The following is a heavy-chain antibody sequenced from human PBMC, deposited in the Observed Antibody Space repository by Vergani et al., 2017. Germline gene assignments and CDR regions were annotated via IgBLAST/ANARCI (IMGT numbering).Heavy chain of an antibody. CDR1: GYTFTAYY. Sequence: QVQLVQSGAEVGKPGASVKISCKASGYTFTAYYIHWVRQAPEQGLEWVGVISPDGFSTFYAQKFQGRVTITRDTSTSTVYVEVTSLRSDDTAVDYCAREPPLTGFMDYWGQGTLVTVYS. J-gene: IGHJ4*02. CDR3: AREPPLTGFMDY. V-gene: IGHV1-46*03. CDR2: ISPDGFST. D-gene: IGHD3-9*01.